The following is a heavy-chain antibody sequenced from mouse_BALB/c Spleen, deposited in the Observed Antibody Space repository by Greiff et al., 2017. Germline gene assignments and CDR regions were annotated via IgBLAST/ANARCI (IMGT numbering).Heavy chain of an antibody. J-gene: IGHJ2*01. CDR3: ARDDYGGGPVLFDY. V-gene: IGHV14-3*02. Sequence: EVQLQQSGAELVKPGASVKLSCTASGFNIKDTYMHWVKQRPEQGLEWIGRIDPANGNTKYDPKFQGKATITADTSSNTAYLQLSSLTSEDTAVYYCARDDYGGGPVLFDYWGQGTTLTVSS. CDR2: IDPANGNT. CDR1: GFNIKDTY. D-gene: IGHD2-4*01.